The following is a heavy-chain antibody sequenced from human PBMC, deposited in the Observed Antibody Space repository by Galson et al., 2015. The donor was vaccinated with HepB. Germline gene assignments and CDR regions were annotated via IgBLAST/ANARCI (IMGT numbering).Heavy chain of an antibody. D-gene: IGHD2-21*02. V-gene: IGHV1-2*02. Sequence: SVKVSCKASGYTFTGHYIHWVRQAPGQGLEWMGWINPNSGGTKNAQKFQGRVTMTRDTSISTAYMELSRLTSDDTAVYYCARGNCGGDCLYWYFDLWGRGTLVTVSS. CDR2: INPNSGGT. CDR1: GYTFTGHY. J-gene: IGHJ2*01. CDR3: ARGNCGGDCLYWYFDL.